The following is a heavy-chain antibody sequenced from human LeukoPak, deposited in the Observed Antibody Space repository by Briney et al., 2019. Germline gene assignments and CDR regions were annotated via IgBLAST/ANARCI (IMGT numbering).Heavy chain of an antibody. CDR1: GFTFSSYA. J-gene: IGHJ6*03. D-gene: IGHD6-6*01. CDR3: AREPQVVPHYYYYYYMDV. Sequence: GGSLRLSCAASGFTFSSYAMHWVRQAPDKGLEWVAVISYDGSNKYYADSVKGRFTISRDNSKNTLYLQMNSLRAEDTAVYYCAREPQVVPHYYYYYYMDVWGKGTTVTVSS. V-gene: IGHV3-30-3*01. CDR2: ISYDGSNK.